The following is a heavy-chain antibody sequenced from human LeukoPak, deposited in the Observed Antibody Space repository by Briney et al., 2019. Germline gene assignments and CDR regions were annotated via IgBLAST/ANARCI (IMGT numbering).Heavy chain of an antibody. Sequence: PSETLSLTCTVSGGSISSYYWSWIRQPAGKGLEWIGRIYTGGSTNYNPSLKSRVTMSVDTSKNQFSLKLSSVTAADTAVYYCARVDILTGTDAFDIWDQGTMVTVSS. CDR1: GGSISSYY. D-gene: IGHD3-9*01. CDR2: IYTGGST. CDR3: ARVDILTGTDAFDI. V-gene: IGHV4-4*07. J-gene: IGHJ3*02.